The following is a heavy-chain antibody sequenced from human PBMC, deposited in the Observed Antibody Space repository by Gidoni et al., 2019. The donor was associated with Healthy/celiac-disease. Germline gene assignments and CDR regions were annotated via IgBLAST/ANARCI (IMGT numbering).Heavy chain of an antibody. V-gene: IGHV3-30*02. Sequence: QVQLVESGGGVVQPGRSLRPSCAASGFTFSSYGMHWVRQAPGKGLEWVAFIRYDGSNKYYADSVKGRFTISRDNSKNTLYLQMNSLRAEDTAVYYCAKAAGGEMATIFAWGQGTLVTVSS. CDR2: IRYDGSNK. J-gene: IGHJ4*02. CDR3: AKAAGGEMATIFA. CDR1: GFTFSSYG. D-gene: IGHD3-3*01.